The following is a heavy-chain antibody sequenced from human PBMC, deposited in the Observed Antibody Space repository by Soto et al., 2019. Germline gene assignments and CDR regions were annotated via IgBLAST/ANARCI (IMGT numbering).Heavy chain of an antibody. CDR1: GGTFSRSA. CDR3: ARGRSSAWNHCIQRKD. J-gene: IGHJ4*02. D-gene: IGHD1-1*01. Sequence: SVKVSCQASGGTFSRSAISWVRQAPGQRLEWMGGFVSIFATTDYAQKFQGRLTITADESTSTVYMELSALTSDDKAIYYCARGRSSAWNHCIQRKDWGRGTRGTVSS. CDR2: FVSIFATT. V-gene: IGHV1-69*13.